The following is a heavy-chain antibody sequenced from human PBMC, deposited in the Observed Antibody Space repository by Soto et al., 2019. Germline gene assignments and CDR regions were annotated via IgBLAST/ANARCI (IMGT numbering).Heavy chain of an antibody. D-gene: IGHD1-7*01. CDR2: IYHSGST. Sequence: PSETLSLTCAVSGGSISSGGYSWSWIRQPPGKGLEWIGYIYHSGSTYYNPSLKSRVTISVDRSKNQFSLKLSSVTAADTAVYYCARRITGTTTLYFDYWGQGTLVTVSS. CDR1: GGSISSGGYS. J-gene: IGHJ4*02. CDR3: ARRITGTTTLYFDY. V-gene: IGHV4-30-2*01.